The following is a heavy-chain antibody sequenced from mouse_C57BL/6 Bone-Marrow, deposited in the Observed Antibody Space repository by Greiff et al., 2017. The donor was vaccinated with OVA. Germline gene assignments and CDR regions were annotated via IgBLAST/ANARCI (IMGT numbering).Heavy chain of an antibody. J-gene: IGHJ4*01. Sequence: EVQVVESGEGLVKPGGSLKLSCAASGFTFSSYAMSWVRQTPEKRLEWVAYISSGGDYIYYAATVKGRCTISRDNARNTLYLQMSSLKSEDTAMYYCTSGDYYGSCGMDYWGQGTSVTVSS. CDR3: TSGDYYGSCGMDY. CDR2: ISSGGDYI. D-gene: IGHD1-1*01. CDR1: GFTFSSYA. V-gene: IGHV5-9-1*02.